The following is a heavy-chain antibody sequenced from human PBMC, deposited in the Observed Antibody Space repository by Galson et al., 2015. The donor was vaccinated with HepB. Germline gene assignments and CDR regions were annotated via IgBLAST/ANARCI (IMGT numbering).Heavy chain of an antibody. V-gene: IGHV5-51*01. Sequence: KVSCKASGYTFTSYWIGWVRQMPWKGLEWMGIIYPGDSDTRYSPSFQGQVTISADKSISTAYLQWSSLKASDTAMYYCARIDSSGYFSFGYWGQGTLVTVSS. J-gene: IGHJ4*02. CDR1: GYTFTSYW. CDR3: ARIDSSGYFSFGY. D-gene: IGHD3-22*01. CDR2: IYPGDSDT.